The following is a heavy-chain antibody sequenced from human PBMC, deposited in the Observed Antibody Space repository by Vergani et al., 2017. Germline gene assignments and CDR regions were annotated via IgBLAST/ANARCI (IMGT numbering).Heavy chain of an antibody. Sequence: QVQLQESGPGLLKPSQTLSLTCTVSGDSVSNDDYYWTWIRQPAGKTLEWIGRIHGSGTTNYNPSLKSRVTISEDTSKNHFSLNLKAVTAADTAVYYCARVGHLVAVTGEGPSLDLWGRGTLVTVSS. J-gene: IGHJ2*01. CDR2: IHGSGTT. D-gene: IGHD2-21*02. CDR1: GDSVSNDDYY. CDR3: ARVGHLVAVTGEGPSLDL. V-gene: IGHV4-61*02.